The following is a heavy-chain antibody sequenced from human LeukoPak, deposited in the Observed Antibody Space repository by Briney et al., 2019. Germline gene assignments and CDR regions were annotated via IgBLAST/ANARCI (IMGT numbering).Heavy chain of an antibody. CDR1: GFSFSSYS. CDR3: ARSGHSNGWYYFDY. Sequence: GGSLRLSCAAGGFSFSSYSMNWVRQAPGKRLEWIAYISSYTITYYADFVKGRFTISRNNAKKSLDLQMNSLRAEDTAVYYCARSGHSNGWYYFDYWGLGALVTVSS. V-gene: IGHV3-48*01. CDR2: ISSYTIT. J-gene: IGHJ4*02. D-gene: IGHD6-19*01.